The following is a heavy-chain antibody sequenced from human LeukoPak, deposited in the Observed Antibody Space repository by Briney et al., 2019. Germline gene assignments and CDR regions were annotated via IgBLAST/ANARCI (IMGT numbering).Heavy chain of an antibody. Sequence: GASVKVSCEASGYTFTGYYMHWVRQAPGQGLEWMGWINPSGSSTIYAQKFQGRVTMTRDMSTSTDYMELSSLRSDDTAVYYCARDNSVGNTAWWFDPWGQGTLVTVSS. D-gene: IGHD1-26*01. CDR1: GYTFTGYY. J-gene: IGHJ5*02. CDR2: INPSGSST. CDR3: ARDNSVGNTAWWFDP. V-gene: IGHV1-46*01.